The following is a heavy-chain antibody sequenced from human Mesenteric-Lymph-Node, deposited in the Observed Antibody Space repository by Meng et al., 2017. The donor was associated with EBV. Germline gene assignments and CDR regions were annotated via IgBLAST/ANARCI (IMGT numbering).Heavy chain of an antibody. CDR2: IDHSGNS. CDR1: RGSFRGYY. CDR3: ARDPGTMASTRSYFFDY. Sequence: QVHLHPCGAGLLNPSYPLFLPCVVYRGSFRGYYRSWIRQPPGKGLELIGEIDHSGNSNYNPSLKSRVTISIDTSKNQFSLALSSATAADTAVYFCARDPGTMASTRSYFFDYWGQGTLVTVSS. V-gene: IGHV4-34*01. D-gene: IGHD4/OR15-4a*01. J-gene: IGHJ4*02.